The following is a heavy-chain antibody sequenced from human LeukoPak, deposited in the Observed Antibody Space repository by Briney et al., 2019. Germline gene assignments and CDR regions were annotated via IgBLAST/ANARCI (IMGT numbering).Heavy chain of an antibody. Sequence: SETLSLTCTVSGRSISSGDYYWSWIRQPPGKGLEWIGYIYYSGSTYYNSSLKSRVTISVDTSKNQFSLKLSSVTAADKAVYYCGSRGIGPAAPLYYFDYWGQGTLVTVSS. CDR2: IYYSGST. CDR3: GSRGIGPAAPLYYFDY. J-gene: IGHJ4*02. D-gene: IGHD2-2*01. V-gene: IGHV4-30-4*01. CDR1: GRSISSGDYY.